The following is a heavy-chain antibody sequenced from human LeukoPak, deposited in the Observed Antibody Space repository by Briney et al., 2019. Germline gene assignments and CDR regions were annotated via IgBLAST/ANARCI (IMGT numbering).Heavy chain of an antibody. V-gene: IGHV3-66*02. CDR2: IYSGGST. CDR3: ARAYDYVWGSFDY. J-gene: IGHJ4*02. Sequence: GGSLRLSCAASGFTVSSNYMSWVRQAPGKGLEWASVIYSGGSTYYADSVKGRFTISRDNPKNTLYLQMNSLRAEDTAVYYCARAYDYVWGSFDYWGQGTLVTVSS. CDR1: GFTVSSNY. D-gene: IGHD3-16*01.